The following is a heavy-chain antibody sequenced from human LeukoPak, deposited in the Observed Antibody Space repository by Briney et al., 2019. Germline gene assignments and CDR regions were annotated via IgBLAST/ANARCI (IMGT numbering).Heavy chain of an antibody. J-gene: IGHJ4*02. Sequence: GGSLRLSCAASGFTFSSYWMSWVRQAPGKGLEWVANINQDGSEEYYVDSVKGRFTISRDNAKNSLYLQMSSLSAEDTALYYCAREQRATYFDYWGQGTLVTVSS. D-gene: IGHD2-15*01. CDR2: INQDGSEE. CDR1: GFTFSSYW. CDR3: AREQRATYFDY. V-gene: IGHV3-7*01.